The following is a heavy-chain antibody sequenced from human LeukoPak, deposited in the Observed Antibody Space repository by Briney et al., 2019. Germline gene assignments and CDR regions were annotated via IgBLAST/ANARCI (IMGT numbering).Heavy chain of an antibody. D-gene: IGHD6-19*01. CDR2: ISHDGAII. J-gene: IGHJ4*02. CDR3: AREVRGSYFFDY. CDR1: GFIFSRDS. Sequence: GGSLRLSCAASGFIFSRDSVNWVRQAPGKGLEWISYISHDGAIIYYADSVRGRFTISRDNARNSLYLQMHSLRAEDTAVYYCAREVRGSYFFDYWGQGTLVTVSS. V-gene: IGHV3-48*01.